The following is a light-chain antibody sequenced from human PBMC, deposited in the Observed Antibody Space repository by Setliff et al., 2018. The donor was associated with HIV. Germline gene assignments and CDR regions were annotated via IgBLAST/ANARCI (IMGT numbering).Light chain of an antibody. CDR3: AAWDDSLNGYV. CDR2: YDD. J-gene: IGLJ1*01. CDR1: SSNIGNNA. Sequence: QSVLTQPPSVSEAPRQRVTISCSGSSSNIGNNAVNWYQQLPGKAPKLLIFYDDLLSSGISGRFSGSKSGTSASLAISGLQSEDEADYYCAAWDDSLNGYVFGTGTKVTV. V-gene: IGLV1-36*01.